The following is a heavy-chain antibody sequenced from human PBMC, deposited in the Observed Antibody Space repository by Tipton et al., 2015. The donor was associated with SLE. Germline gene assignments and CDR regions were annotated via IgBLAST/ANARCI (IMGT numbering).Heavy chain of an antibody. CDR3: ARGVGATGFDY. CDR2: INHSGST. J-gene: IGHJ4*02. V-gene: IGHV4-34*01. CDR1: GFTFSRYS. Sequence: LRLSCAASGFTFSRYSMNWIRQPPGKGLEWIGEINHSGSTNYNPSLKSRVTISVDTSKNQFSLKLSSVTAADTAVYYCARGVGATGFDYWGQGTLVTVSS. D-gene: IGHD1-26*01.